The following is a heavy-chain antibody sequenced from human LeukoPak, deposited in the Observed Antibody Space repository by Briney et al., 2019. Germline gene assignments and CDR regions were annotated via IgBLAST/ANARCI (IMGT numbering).Heavy chain of an antibody. CDR3: AREPPSFGGVIIV. CDR1: GGSISSGSYY. Sequence: PSETLSLTCTVSGGSISSGSYYWSWIRQPAGKGLEWIGRIYTSGSTNYNPSLKSRVTISVDTSKNQFSLKLSSVTAADTAVYYCAREPPSFGGVIIVWGQGTLVTVSS. V-gene: IGHV4-61*02. CDR2: IYTSGST. J-gene: IGHJ4*02. D-gene: IGHD3-3*01.